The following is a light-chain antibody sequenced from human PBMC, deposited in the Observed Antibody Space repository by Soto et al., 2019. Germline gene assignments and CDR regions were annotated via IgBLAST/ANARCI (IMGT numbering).Light chain of an antibody. CDR1: NVGSKS. CDR2: DDS. Sequence: SYELTQPPSVSVAPGQTARITCGGNNVGSKSVHWYQQKSGQAPVVVVYDDSDRPSGIPERFSGSNSGNTATLTISRVEAGDEADYYCQVWDDSTDHIYVFGPGTKVNVL. J-gene: IGLJ1*01. CDR3: QVWDDSTDHIYV. V-gene: IGLV3-21*02.